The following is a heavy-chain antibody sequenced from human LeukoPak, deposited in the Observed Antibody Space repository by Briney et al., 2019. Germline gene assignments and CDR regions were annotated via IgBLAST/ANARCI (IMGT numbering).Heavy chain of an antibody. D-gene: IGHD5-12*01. Sequence: SVKVSCKASGGTFSSYAISWVRQAPGQGLEWMGRIIPILGIAKYAQKFQGRVTITADKSTSTAYMELSSLRSEDTAVYYCARTNLVATYYFEYWGQGTLVTVSS. CDR3: ARTNLVATYYFEY. V-gene: IGHV1-69*04. CDR1: GGTFSSYA. CDR2: IIPILGIA. J-gene: IGHJ4*02.